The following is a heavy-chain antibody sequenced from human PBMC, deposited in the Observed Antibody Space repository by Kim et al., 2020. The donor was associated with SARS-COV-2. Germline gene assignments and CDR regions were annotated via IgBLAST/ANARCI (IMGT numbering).Heavy chain of an antibody. V-gene: IGHV3-30*18. J-gene: IGHJ4*02. CDR3: AKMSVQRIAAAGDY. CDR2: ISYDGSNK. D-gene: IGHD6-13*01. CDR1: GFTFSSYG. Sequence: GGSLRLSCAASGFTFSSYGMHWVRQAPGKGLEWVAVISYDGSNKYYADSVKGRFTISRDNSKNTLYLQMNSLRAEDTAVYYCAKMSVQRIAAAGDYWGQGTLVTVSS.